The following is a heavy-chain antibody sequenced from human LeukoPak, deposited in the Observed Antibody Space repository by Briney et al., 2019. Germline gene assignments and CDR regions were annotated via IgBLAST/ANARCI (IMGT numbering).Heavy chain of an antibody. V-gene: IGHV4-34*01. CDR1: GGSFSGYY. Sequence: PSETLSLTCAVYGGSFSGYYWSWIRQPPGKGLEWIGEINHSGSTNYNPSLKSRVTISVDTSKNQFSLKLSSVTAADTAVYYCARATPFFYLYYFDYWGQGTLVTVSS. CDR3: ARATPFFYLYYFDY. D-gene: IGHD3-16*02. J-gene: IGHJ4*02. CDR2: INHSGST.